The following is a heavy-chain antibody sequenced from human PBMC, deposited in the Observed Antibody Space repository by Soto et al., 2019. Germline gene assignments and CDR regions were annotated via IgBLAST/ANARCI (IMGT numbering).Heavy chain of an antibody. J-gene: IGHJ6*02. CDR2: IIPIFGTA. CDR3: ARHVPAAGYYYGMDV. CDR1: GGTFSSYA. V-gene: IGHV1-69*05. D-gene: IGHD2-2*01. Sequence: QVQLVQSGAEVKKPGSSVKVSCKASGGTFSSYAISWVRQAPGQGLEWMGGIIPIFGTANYAHKFQGRVTIPSHESTSTAYMELSSLRSADTAVYYCARHVPAAGYYYGMDVWGQGTTVTVSS.